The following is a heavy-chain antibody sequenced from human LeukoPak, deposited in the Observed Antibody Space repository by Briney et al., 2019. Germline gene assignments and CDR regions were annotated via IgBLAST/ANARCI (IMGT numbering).Heavy chain of an antibody. V-gene: IGHV3-48*03. J-gene: IGHJ4*02. CDR3: ARDPNYYGSGSHFDY. Sequence: GGSLRLSCAAAGFTFSNYEMNWVRQAPGKGLECVADISGSGSRTYYADSVKGRFTISRDNSKNSLYLQMNSLRAVDTAVYYCARDPNYYGSGSHFDYWGQGTLVTVSS. CDR1: GFTFSNYE. D-gene: IGHD3-10*01. CDR2: ISGSGSRT.